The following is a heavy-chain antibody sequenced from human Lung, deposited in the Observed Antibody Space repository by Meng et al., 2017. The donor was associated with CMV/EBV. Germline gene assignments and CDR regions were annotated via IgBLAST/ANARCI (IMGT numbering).Heavy chain of an antibody. CDR1: GGSISTHSKW. J-gene: IGHJ4*02. V-gene: IGHV4-4*02. CDR3: ARFDSSGYSFDR. D-gene: IGHD3-22*01. CDR2: VNDSGTT. Sequence: GVSGGSISTHSKWWTWVRQPPRSGLEWIGEVNDSGTTNYNPSLKSRVIMSVDTSNNQFFLELASVTAADTAIYYCARFDSSGYSFDRWGQGTLVTVSS.